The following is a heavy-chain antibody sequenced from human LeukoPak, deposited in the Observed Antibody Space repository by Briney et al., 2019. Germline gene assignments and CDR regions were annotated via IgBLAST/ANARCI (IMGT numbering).Heavy chain of an antibody. J-gene: IGHJ4*02. V-gene: IGHV3-7*01. Sequence: GGSLRLSCAASGFTFSNYWMSWVRQAPGKGLEWVANIKQDGSEKYYVNSVKGRFTISRDNAKNSLYLQMNSLRAEDTAIYYCARDRRPSSYLGNSNWGQGTLVTVSS. D-gene: IGHD2/OR15-2a*01. CDR2: IKQDGSEK. CDR1: GFTFSNYW. CDR3: ARDRRPSSYLGNSN.